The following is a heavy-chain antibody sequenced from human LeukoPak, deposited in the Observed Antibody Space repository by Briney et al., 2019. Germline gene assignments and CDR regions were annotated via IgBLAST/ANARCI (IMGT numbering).Heavy chain of an antibody. CDR2: IIPIFGTA. CDR3: AREGDTAEFDP. D-gene: IGHD5-18*01. Sequence: SVKVSFKASGGTFIIYAISWVRQAPGQGVEWMGGIIPIFGTANYAQKFQGRVTITADESTSTAYMELSSLRSEDTAVYYCAREGDTAEFDPWGQGTLVTVSS. CDR1: GGTFIIYA. J-gene: IGHJ5*02. V-gene: IGHV1-69*13.